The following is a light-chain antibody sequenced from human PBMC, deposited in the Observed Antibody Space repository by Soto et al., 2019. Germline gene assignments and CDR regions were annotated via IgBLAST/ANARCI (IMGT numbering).Light chain of an antibody. J-gene: IGLJ1*01. V-gene: IGLV2-14*01. CDR1: SSDVGGYNY. CDR3: SSYTSSSTRV. CDR2: DVS. Sequence: LTPAASPFGSSGKTITLSCPGTSSDVGGYNYVSWYQQHPGKAPKLMIYDVSNRPSGVSNRFSGSKSGNTASLSISGLQAEDEADYYCSSYTSSSTRVFGTGTKVTVL.